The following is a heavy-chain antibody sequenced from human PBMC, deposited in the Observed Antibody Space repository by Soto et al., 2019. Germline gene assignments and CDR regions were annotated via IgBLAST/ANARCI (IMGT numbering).Heavy chain of an antibody. V-gene: IGHV3-9*01. D-gene: IGHD3-3*01. CDR1: GFTFDDYA. CDR3: AKDTYYDFWSGYSGRPLFDY. Sequence: GGSLRLSCAASGFTFDDYAMHWVRQAPGKGLEWVSGISWNSGSIGYADSVKGRFTISRDNAKNSLYLQMNSLRAEDTALYYCAKDTYYDFWSGYSGRPLFDYWGQGTLVTAPQ. J-gene: IGHJ4*02. CDR2: ISWNSGSI.